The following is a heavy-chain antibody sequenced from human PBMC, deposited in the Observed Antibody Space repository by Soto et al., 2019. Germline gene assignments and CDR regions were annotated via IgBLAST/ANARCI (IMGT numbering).Heavy chain of an antibody. D-gene: IGHD2-21*01. J-gene: IGHJ4*02. CDR1: GFTFSTYA. Sequence: GSLRLSCAASGFTFSTYAMAWVRQAPGKGLEWVSSASASGSGTYYADSVKGRFTISRDNSKNTLFLHMTNLRAGDTALYFCAKGRPGVAAAPDYWGQGTLVTVSS. CDR2: ASASGSGT. V-gene: IGHV3-23*01. CDR3: AKGRPGVAAAPDY.